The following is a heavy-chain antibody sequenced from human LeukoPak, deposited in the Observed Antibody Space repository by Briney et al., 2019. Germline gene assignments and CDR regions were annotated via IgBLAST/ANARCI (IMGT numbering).Heavy chain of an antibody. D-gene: IGHD3-16*02. Sequence: SETLSLTCAVYGGSFSGYYWSWIRQPQGKGMEWIGVITHSGSTNYNPSLTSRVPISVDTSKNHFSLKLSSVTAAGTAQYDCARQPPAFGRGELSWRRSYYYMYVWGKGTTVTIS. V-gene: IGHV4-34*01. CDR3: ARQPPAFGRGELSWRRSYYYMYV. CDR2: ITHSGST. CDR1: GGSFSGYY. J-gene: IGHJ6*03.